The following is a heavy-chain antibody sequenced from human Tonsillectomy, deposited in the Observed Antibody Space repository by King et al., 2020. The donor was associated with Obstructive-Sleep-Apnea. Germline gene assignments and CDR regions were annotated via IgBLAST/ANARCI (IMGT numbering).Heavy chain of an antibody. Sequence: QLQESGPGLVKPSETLSLTCNVSGGSISTYDLSWIRHSPGKGLEWIGYVYYSGSTNYNPSLQSRVTISVDTSKNHFSLKFSSVTAADTAVYYCARGYSSSWYYFDYWGQGTQVTVSS. CDR1: GGSISTYD. CDR3: ARGYSSSWYYFDY. V-gene: IGHV4-59*01. D-gene: IGHD6-13*01. CDR2: VYYSGST. J-gene: IGHJ4*02.